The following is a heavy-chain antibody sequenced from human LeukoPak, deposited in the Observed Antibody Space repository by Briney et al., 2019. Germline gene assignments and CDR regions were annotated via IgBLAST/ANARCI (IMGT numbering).Heavy chain of an antibody. D-gene: IGHD3-22*01. J-gene: IGHJ4*02. CDR3: ARDTNYYDSSGYYSGSDFDH. CDR1: GFTLSSYT. Sequence: GGSLRLSCAASGFTLSSYTLNWVRQAPGKGLEWVSSITTAGYVYYSDSLKGRFTISRDDAKQSLYLQMDSLRAEDTAVYYCARDTNYYDSSGYYSGSDFDHWGQGTLVTVSS. CDR2: ITTAGYV. V-gene: IGHV3-21*01.